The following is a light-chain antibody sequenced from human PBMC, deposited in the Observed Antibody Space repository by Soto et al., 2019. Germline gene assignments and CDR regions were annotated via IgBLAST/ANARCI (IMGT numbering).Light chain of an antibody. CDR2: AVS. Sequence: DIQMTQSPSSLSASVGDRVTITCRASQGIRNDLGWYQQKPGKAPKCLIYAVSSLRSGVPSRFSGSGSGTEFTLTISSLQPEDFATYYCQQYNAYSPWTFGQGTKVEVK. CDR3: QQYNAYSPWT. J-gene: IGKJ1*01. CDR1: QGIRND. V-gene: IGKV1-17*01.